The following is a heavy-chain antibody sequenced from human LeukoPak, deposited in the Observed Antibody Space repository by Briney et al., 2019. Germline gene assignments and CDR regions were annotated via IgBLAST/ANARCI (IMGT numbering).Heavy chain of an antibody. CDR3: TTATFDWLLTYEESHYYFDY. D-gene: IGHD3-9*01. J-gene: IGHJ4*02. V-gene: IGHV3-15*01. CDR1: GFTFSNAW. Sequence: NPGGSLRLSCAASGFTFSNAWMNWVRQAPGKGLEWVGRIKSKTDGGTTDYAAPVKGRFTISRDDSKNTLYLQMNSLKTEDTAVYYCTTATFDWLLTYEESHYYFDYWGQGTLVTVSS. CDR2: IKSKTDGGTT.